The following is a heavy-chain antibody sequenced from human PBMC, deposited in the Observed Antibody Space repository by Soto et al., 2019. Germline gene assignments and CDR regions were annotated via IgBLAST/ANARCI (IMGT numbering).Heavy chain of an antibody. CDR3: ARDRIVLMVYVKPPRNAFDI. J-gene: IGHJ3*02. D-gene: IGHD2-8*01. CDR2: ISSSSSTI. V-gene: IGHV3-48*02. Sequence: GGSLRLSCAASGFTFSSYSMNWVRQAPGKGLEWVSYISSSSSTIYYADSVKGRFTISRDNAKNSLYLQMNSLRDEDTAVYYCARDRIVLMVYVKPPRNAFDIWGQGTMVTVSS. CDR1: GFTFSSYS.